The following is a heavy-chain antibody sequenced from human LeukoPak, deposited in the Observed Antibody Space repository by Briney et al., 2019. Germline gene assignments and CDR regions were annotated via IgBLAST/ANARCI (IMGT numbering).Heavy chain of an antibody. CDR3: ARASYGGNSVGDAFDI. CDR2: IIPIFGTA. CDR1: GYTFTSYG. Sequence: ASVKVSCKASGYTFTSYGISWVRQAPGQGLEWMGGIIPIFGTANYAQKFQGRVTITADKSTSTAYMELSSLRSEDTAVYYCARASYGGNSVGDAFDIWGQGTMVTVSS. J-gene: IGHJ3*02. V-gene: IGHV1-69*06. D-gene: IGHD4-23*01.